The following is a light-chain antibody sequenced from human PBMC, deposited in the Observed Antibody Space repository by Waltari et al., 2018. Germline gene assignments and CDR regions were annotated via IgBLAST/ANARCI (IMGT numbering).Light chain of an antibody. Sequence: QSALTQPRSVSGSPGQSVTISCTGTSSDVGGYNYVSWYQQHPGKAPKLMIYDVSKRPSGGPDRFSGSKSGNTASLTISGLQAEDEADYYCCSYAGSYLRVFGGGTKLTVL. V-gene: IGLV2-11*01. CDR2: DVS. CDR1: SSDVGGYNY. J-gene: IGLJ3*02. CDR3: CSYAGSYLRV.